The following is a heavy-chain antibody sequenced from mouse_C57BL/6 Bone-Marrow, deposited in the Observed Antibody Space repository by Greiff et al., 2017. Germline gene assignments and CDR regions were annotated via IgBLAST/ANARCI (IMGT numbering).Heavy chain of an antibody. D-gene: IGHD2-5*01. CDR2: IRNKANGYTT. Sequence: EVKLMESGGGLVQPGGSLSLSCAASGFTFTDYYMSWVRQPPGKALEWLGFIRNKANGYTTEYSASVKGRFTISRDNSQSILYLQMNALRAEDSATYYCARLYSNYGGGYDAMDYWGQGTSVTVSS. V-gene: IGHV7-3*01. CDR1: GFTFTDYY. J-gene: IGHJ4*01. CDR3: ARLYSNYGGGYDAMDY.